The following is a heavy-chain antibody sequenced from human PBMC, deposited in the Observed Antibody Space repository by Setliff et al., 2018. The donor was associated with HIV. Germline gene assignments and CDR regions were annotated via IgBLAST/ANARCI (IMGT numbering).Heavy chain of an antibody. D-gene: IGHD3-10*01. J-gene: IGHJ4*02. CDR1: GYVFTSHW. CDR2: IYPGDSDA. V-gene: IGHV5-51*01. Sequence: PGESLKISCQGSGYVFTSHWIGWVRQQAGKGLEWMGIIYPGDSDARYGPSFQGQVTISADKSISTAYLQWSSLKASDTAIYYCVRSGGFGELYGFWGQGTLVTVSS. CDR3: VRSGGFGELYGF.